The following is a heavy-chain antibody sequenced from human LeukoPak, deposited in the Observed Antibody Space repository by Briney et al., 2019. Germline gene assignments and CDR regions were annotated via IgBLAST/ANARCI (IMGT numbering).Heavy chain of an antibody. CDR1: GGSISSSNW. CDR3: ARVSSGSYYFDS. V-gene: IGHV4-4*02. CDR2: IYHSGST. J-gene: IGHJ4*02. Sequence: SETLSLTCAISGGSISSSNWWSWVRQPPGKGLEWIGEIYHSGSTNYSPSLKSRVTISVDKSKNQFSLKVTSVAAADTAVYYCARVSSGSYYFDSWGQGTLVTVSS. D-gene: IGHD1-26*01.